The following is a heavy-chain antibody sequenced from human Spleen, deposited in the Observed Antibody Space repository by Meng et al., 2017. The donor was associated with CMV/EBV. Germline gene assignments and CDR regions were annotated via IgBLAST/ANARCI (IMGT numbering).Heavy chain of an antibody. CDR1: GGTFSSYA. J-gene: IGHJ4*02. V-gene: IGHV1-69*10. Sequence: SVKVSCKASGGTFSSYAISWVRQAPGQGLEWMGGIIPILGIANYAQKFQGRVTITADKSTSTAYMELSSLRSEDTAVYYCARERDGAGSYRIRYFDNWGQGTKVTVSS. CDR2: IIPILGIA. D-gene: IGHD3-10*01. CDR3: ARERDGAGSYRIRYFDN.